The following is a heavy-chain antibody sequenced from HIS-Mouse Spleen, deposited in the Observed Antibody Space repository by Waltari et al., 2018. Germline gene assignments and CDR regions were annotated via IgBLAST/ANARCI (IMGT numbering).Heavy chain of an antibody. Sequence: QVQLQESGPGLVKPSETLSLTCTVSGYSISSGYYWGWIRQPPGKGLEWIGSIDHSGSTYYNPALKSRVTRSVDTSKNQFSLKLSSVTAADTAVYYCARDSWAYAIEYFQHWGQGTLVTVSS. CDR1: GYSISSGYY. D-gene: IGHD2-8*01. CDR2: IDHSGST. J-gene: IGHJ1*01. CDR3: ARDSWAYAIEYFQH. V-gene: IGHV4-38-2*02.